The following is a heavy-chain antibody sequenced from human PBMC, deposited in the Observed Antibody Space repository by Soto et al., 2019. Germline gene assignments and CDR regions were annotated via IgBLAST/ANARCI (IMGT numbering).Heavy chain of an antibody. J-gene: IGHJ4*02. D-gene: IGHD6-19*01. V-gene: IGHV4-30-2*03. CDR1: GSATSNSADC. CDR3: ARHAVHRSGFTDY. CDR2: IYYSWIT. Sequence: LSLTFISSGSATSNSADCSRWRQPSPGNVLEWIGSIYYSWITYYTPSLKSRVTISVDTSKNQFSLKLSSVTAADTAVYYCARHAVHRSGFTDYWGKGTLVTVSS.